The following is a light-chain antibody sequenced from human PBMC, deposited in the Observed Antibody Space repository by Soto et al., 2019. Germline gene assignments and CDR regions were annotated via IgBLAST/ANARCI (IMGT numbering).Light chain of an antibody. CDR3: QQRSNWPPLT. CDR1: QSVSSY. Sequence: EIVLTQSPATLSLSPGERATLSCRASQSVSSYLAWYQQKPGQAPRLLIYDASKRATCIPARFSGSGSGTDFPLTITRLEPEDFAGYYCQQRSNWPPLTFGGGTKVEIK. J-gene: IGKJ4*01. CDR2: DAS. V-gene: IGKV3-11*01.